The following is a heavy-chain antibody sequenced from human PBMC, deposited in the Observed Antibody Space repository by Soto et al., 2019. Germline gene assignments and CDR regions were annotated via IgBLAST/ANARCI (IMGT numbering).Heavy chain of an antibody. D-gene: IGHD2-8*01. CDR1: GFTFSSYG. CDR3: AKDRWQCLGMYGGMDV. J-gene: IGHJ6*02. Sequence: PGGSLRLSCAASGFTFSSYGMHWVRQAPGKGLEWVAVISYDGSNKYYADSVKGRFTISRDNSKNTLYLQMNSLRAEDTAVYYCAKDRWQCLGMYGGMDVWGQGTTVSVTS. CDR2: ISYDGSNK. V-gene: IGHV3-30*18.